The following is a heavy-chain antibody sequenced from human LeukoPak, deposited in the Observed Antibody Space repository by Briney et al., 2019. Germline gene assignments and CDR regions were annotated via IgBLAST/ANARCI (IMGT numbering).Heavy chain of an antibody. J-gene: IGHJ4*02. Sequence: GESLKISCKGSGYSVTNNWIGWVRQMPGRGLEWMGIIYPDGSDTRYSPSFQGQVTISADKSINTAYLQWSSLKASDTAMYYCARHPSYTSGWPLDYWGQGTLVTVSS. V-gene: IGHV5-51*01. CDR1: GYSVTNNW. D-gene: IGHD6-19*01. CDR2: IYPDGSDT. CDR3: ARHPSYTSGWPLDY.